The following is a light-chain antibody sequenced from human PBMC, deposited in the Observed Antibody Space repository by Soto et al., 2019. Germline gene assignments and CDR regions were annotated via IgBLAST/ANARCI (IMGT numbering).Light chain of an antibody. CDR3: SSYTSRSTRDV. V-gene: IGLV2-14*01. CDR1: SSDVGGYNS. J-gene: IGLJ1*01. CDR2: EVS. Sequence: QSALTQPASVSASPGQSITISCTGISSDVGGYNSVSWYQQHPGKAPRLLSDEVSKRRSEVSNRFSGCKSGKTASLTISRLQAEDKADYYCSSYTSRSTRDVFGTGTKVTVL.